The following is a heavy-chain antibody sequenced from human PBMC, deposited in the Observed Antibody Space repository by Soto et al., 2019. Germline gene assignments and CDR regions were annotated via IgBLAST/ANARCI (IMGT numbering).Heavy chain of an antibody. CDR1: GLPFGTTD. CDR2: IDGSGGIT. J-gene: IGHJ5*02. CDR3: VKNSGWFNT. V-gene: IGHV3-23*01. D-gene: IGHD3-10*01. Sequence: VGSLRLGCAASGLPFGTTDMSGVRQAPGEGLEWVSTIDGSGGITFYADSVKGRFTISRDNSRNTVYLQMNSLRGDDTALYYCVKNSGWFNTWGQGALVTVSS.